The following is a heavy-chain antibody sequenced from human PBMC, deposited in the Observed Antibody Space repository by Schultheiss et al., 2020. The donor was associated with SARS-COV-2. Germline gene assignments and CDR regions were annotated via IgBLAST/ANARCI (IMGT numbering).Heavy chain of an antibody. CDR1: GFSLSNARMG. CDR2: IFSNDEK. CDR3: AHSPGGWDAFDI. J-gene: IGHJ3*02. V-gene: IGHV2-26*01. D-gene: IGHD2-15*01. Sequence: SGPTLVKPTETLTLTCTVSGFSLSNARMGVSWIRQPPGKALEWLAHIFSNDEKSYSTSLKSRLTISKDTSKNQVVLTMTNMDPVDTATYYCAHSPGGWDAFDIWGQGTMVTVSS.